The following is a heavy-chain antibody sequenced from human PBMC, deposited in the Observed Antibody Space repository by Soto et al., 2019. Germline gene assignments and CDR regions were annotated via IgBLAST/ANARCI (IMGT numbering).Heavy chain of an antibody. V-gene: IGHV5-51*01. CDR3: ARQSPTPGYYYFSYGMDV. J-gene: IGHJ6*02. Sequence: GESLKISCKASGYIFTLYWIGWVRQMPGKGLEWTGIIYPGDSDTRYSPSFQGQVTISADKSISTASLQWSSLKASDTAVYYCARQSPTPGYYYFSYGMDVWGQGTTVTVSS. D-gene: IGHD4-17*01. CDR2: IYPGDSDT. CDR1: GYIFTLYW.